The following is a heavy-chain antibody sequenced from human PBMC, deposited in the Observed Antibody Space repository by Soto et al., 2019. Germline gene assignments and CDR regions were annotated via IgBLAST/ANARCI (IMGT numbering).Heavy chain of an antibody. CDR3: ARGGIPPAGYGIAYAMDV. J-gene: IGHJ6*02. D-gene: IGHD1-26*01. CDR1: GVPISGSRYY. Sequence: QLQLQESGPGLVRPSETLSLTCTVSGVPISGSRYYWGWIRQPPGRGLEWIGNIYYSGSTSYTPARKSRVTLSVDTSKNQFSLNLNSVTAADTAVYYCARGGIPPAGYGIAYAMDVWGQGTTVTVSS. CDR2: IYYSGST. V-gene: IGHV4-39*01.